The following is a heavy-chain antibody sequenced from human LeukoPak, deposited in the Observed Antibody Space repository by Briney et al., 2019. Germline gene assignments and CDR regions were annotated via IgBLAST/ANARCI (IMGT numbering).Heavy chain of an antibody. J-gene: IGHJ4*02. Sequence: GGSLRLSCAASGFTFSSYAMSWVRQAPGKGLEWVSTISSSGGYTYYADSVKGRFTISRDNSKNTLYLLLNSLRAEDTAVYYCARRAGAYSHPYDYWGQGALVTVSS. D-gene: IGHD4/OR15-4a*01. CDR1: GFTFSSYA. CDR2: ISSSGGYT. V-gene: IGHV3-23*01. CDR3: ARRAGAYSHPYDY.